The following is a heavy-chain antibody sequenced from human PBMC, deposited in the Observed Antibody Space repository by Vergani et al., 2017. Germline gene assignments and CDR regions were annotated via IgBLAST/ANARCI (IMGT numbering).Heavy chain of an antibody. CDR2: ISSSSSYI. CDR1: GFTFSSYS. CDR3: ASSDDYGDYVNY. D-gene: IGHD4-17*01. V-gene: IGHV3-21*01. Sequence: EVQLVESGGGLVQPGGSLRLSCAASGFTFSSYSMNWVRQAPGKGLEWVSSISSSSSYIYYADSVKGRFTISRDNAKNSLYLQMNSLRAEDTAVYYCASSDDYGDYVNYWGQGTLVTVSS. J-gene: IGHJ4*02.